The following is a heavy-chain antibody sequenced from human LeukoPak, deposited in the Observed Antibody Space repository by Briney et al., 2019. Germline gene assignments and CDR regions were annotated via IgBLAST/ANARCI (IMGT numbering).Heavy chain of an antibody. CDR2: ISSSGSTI. CDR1: GFTFSSYE. Sequence: PGGSLRLSCAASGFTFSSYEMNWVRQAPGKGLEWVSYISSSGSTIYYADSVKGRFTISRDNAKNSLYLRMNRLRAEDTAVYYCARDQYYDSMGDYWGQGTLVTVSS. CDR3: ARDQYYDSMGDY. D-gene: IGHD3-22*01. V-gene: IGHV3-48*03. J-gene: IGHJ4*02.